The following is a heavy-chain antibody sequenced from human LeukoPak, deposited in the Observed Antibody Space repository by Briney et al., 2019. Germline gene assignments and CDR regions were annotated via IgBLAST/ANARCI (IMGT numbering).Heavy chain of an antibody. J-gene: IGHJ3*01. Sequence: PGRSLRLSCAAAGFTFSSYAMSWVRQAPGEGLEWVSAISGTDGRTDYADSVKCRSTISRDNSKNTLYLKMNSLRAEDTAVYYCAKDSNYDCRWGQGTMVTVSS. CDR3: AKDSNYDCR. D-gene: IGHD3-3*01. CDR1: GFTFSSYA. V-gene: IGHV3-23*01. CDR2: ISGTDGRT.